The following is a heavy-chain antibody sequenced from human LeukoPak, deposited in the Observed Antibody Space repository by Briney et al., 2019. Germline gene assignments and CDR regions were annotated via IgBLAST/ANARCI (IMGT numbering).Heavy chain of an antibody. Sequence: PGGSLRLSCTGSGFTFGDYAMNWVRQAPGKGLEWVGFIRSRNHGGTTEYAASVKGRFTISRDDSRGIAYLQMNSLKTEDTAVYYCTRVIVATKDYWGQGTLVTVSS. CDR2: IRSRNHGGTT. CDR3: TRVIVATKDY. J-gene: IGHJ4*02. V-gene: IGHV3-49*04. CDR1: GFTFGDYA. D-gene: IGHD5-12*01.